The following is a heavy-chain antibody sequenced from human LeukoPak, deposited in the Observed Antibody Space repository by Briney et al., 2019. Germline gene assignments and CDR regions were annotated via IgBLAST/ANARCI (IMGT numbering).Heavy chain of an antibody. J-gene: IGHJ4*02. Sequence: PSETLSLTCTVSGGSISSGSYYWSWIRQPAGKGLEWIGRIYTSGSTNYNPSLKSRVPISVATSKNQFSLKLSSVTAADTAVYYCARDWAYFDYWGQGTLVTVSS. CDR3: ARDWAYFDY. D-gene: IGHD3-16*01. V-gene: IGHV4-61*02. CDR1: GGSISSGSYY. CDR2: IYTSGST.